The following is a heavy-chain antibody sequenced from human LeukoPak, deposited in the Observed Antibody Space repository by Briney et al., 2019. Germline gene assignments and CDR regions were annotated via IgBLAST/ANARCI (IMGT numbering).Heavy chain of an antibody. V-gene: IGHV4-34*01. D-gene: IGHD4-23*01. J-gene: IGHJ3*01. CDR2: INHSGST. Sequence: PSETLSLTCAVYGGSFSGYFWSWIRQPPDKGLEWIGEINHSGSTNYNPSLKSRPTISVDTSKNQFSLKLNPMTAADTAVYYCARPYGGGSQFAFGVWGQGTVVTVSS. CDR3: ARPYGGGSQFAFGV. CDR1: GGSFSGYF.